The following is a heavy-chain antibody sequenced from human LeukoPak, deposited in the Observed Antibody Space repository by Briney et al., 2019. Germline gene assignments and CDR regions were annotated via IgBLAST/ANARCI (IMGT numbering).Heavy chain of an antibody. D-gene: IGHD6-13*01. CDR2: FDPEDGET. J-gene: IGHJ4*02. Sequence: GASVKVSCKVSGYTLTELSMHWVRQAPGKGLEWMGGFDPEDGETIYAQKFQGRVTMTEDTSTDTAYMELSSLRSEDTAVYYCATDSSLYSSSWTDLDYWGPGTLVTVSS. CDR1: GYTLTELS. CDR3: ATDSSLYSSSWTDLDY. V-gene: IGHV1-24*01.